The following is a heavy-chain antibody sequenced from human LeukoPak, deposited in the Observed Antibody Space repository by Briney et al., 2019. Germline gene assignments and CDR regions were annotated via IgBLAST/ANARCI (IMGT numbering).Heavy chain of an antibody. J-gene: IGHJ4*02. D-gene: IGHD4-23*01. CDR3: ARDLATVATPYFDY. CDR2: INCNSGGT. V-gene: IGHV1-2*02. Sequence: ASVKVSCKASGYTFTGYYLHWVRQAAGQGLEWMGLINCNSGGTKTAQKFQDRVTMTRDTSITTVYMDLSSLRYDDTAVYYCARDLATVATPYFDYWGQGSLVTVSS. CDR1: GYTFTGYY.